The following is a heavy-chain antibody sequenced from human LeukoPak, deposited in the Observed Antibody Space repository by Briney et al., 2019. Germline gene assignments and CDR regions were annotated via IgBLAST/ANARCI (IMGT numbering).Heavy chain of an antibody. D-gene: IGHD3-10*02. CDR2: IKFDGSET. CDR1: GPTVGNYW. J-gene: IGHJ5*01. V-gene: IGHV3-7*03. Sequence: GRCLRLACTVAGPTVGNYWMRSVRQAPKNGLGWVVNIKFDGSETSYVDSVKGRLTIPIDNAKNSLYAQLNSLRADETAVDYCASESVRKLWFDSWGQGTLVTVSS. CDR3: ASESVRKLWFDS.